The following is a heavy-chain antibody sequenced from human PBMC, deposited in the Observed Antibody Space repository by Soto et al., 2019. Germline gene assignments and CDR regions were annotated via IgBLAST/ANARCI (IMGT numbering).Heavy chain of an antibody. CDR1: GGSISSYY. CDR3: ARARDEVATIGNHEYNWFDP. V-gene: IGHV4-59*01. Sequence: PSETLSLTCTVSGGSISSYYWIWIRQPPGKGLEWIGYIYYSGSTNYNPSLKSRVTISVDTSKNQFSLKLSSVTAADTAVYYCARARDEVATIGNHEYNWFDPWGQGTLVTLSS. CDR2: IYYSGST. J-gene: IGHJ5*02. D-gene: IGHD5-12*01.